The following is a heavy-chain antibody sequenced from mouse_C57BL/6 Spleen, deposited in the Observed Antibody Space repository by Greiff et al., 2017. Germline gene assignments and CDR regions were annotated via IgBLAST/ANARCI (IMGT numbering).Heavy chain of an antibody. CDR3: ARYYGSSYDWYFDV. Sequence: VKLQESGAELVKPGASVKISCKASGYAFSSYWMNWVKQRPGQGLEWIGQIYPGDGDTNYNGKFKGKATLTADKSSSTAYMQLSSLTSEDSAVYFCARYYGSSYDWYFDVWGTGTTVTVSS. V-gene: IGHV1-80*01. D-gene: IGHD1-1*01. CDR2: IYPGDGDT. J-gene: IGHJ1*03. CDR1: GYAFSSYW.